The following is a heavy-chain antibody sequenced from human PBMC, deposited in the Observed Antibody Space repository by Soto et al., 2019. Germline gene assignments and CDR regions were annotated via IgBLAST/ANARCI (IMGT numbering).Heavy chain of an antibody. CDR3: DRVLNWEIFDY. V-gene: IGHV4-31*03. CDR1: GGSISSGGYY. J-gene: IGHJ4*02. CDR2: IYYSGST. Sequence: SETLSLTCTVSGGSISSGGYYWSWIRQHPGKGLEWIGYIYYSGSTYYNPSLKSRVTISVDTSKNQFSLKLSSVTAADTAVYYCDRVLNWEIFDYCGQGTLVTVSS. D-gene: IGHD1-1*01.